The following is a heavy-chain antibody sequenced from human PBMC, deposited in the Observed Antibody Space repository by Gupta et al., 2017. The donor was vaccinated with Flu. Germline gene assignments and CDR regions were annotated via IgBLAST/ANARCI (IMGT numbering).Heavy chain of an antibody. V-gene: IGHV1-69*06. CDR3: AKGFSRTAVVVGYYDSLDV. Sequence: SWVRQAPGQGLEWMGGIIPMFATAAYAQRFQGRVTITADKSTGTVYIDLTSLTSEDAAIDVCAKGFSRTAVVVGYYDSLDVWSQGTTVSVSS. CDR2: IIPMFATA. J-gene: IGHJ6*02. D-gene: IGHD2-21*01.